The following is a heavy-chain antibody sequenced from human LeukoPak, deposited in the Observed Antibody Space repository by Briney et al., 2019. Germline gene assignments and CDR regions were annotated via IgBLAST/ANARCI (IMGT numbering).Heavy chain of an antibody. J-gene: IGHJ2*01. CDR2: IYYSGST. D-gene: IGHD2-2*01. Sequence: SETLSLTCTVSGGSISSSSYYWGWIRQPPGKGLEGIGSIYYSGSTYYNPSLKSRVTISVDTSKNQFSLKLSSVTAADTAVYYCASLVVVSAAIGGYWYFDLWGRGTLVTVSS. CDR3: ASLVVVSAAIGGYWYFDL. CDR1: GGSISSSSYY. V-gene: IGHV4-39*01.